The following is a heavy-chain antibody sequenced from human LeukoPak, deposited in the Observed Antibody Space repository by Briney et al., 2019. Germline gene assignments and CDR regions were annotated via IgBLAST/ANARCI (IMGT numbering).Heavy chain of an antibody. V-gene: IGHV4-4*07. CDR3: ARVIYGSWYLGWFDP. Sequence: PSETLSLTCTVSGGSISSYYWSLIRQPAGKGLEWVGRIYTSGSTNYNPSLKSRVTMSVDTSKNQFSLKLSSVTAADTAVYYCARVIYGSWYLGWFDPWGQGTLVTVSS. CDR1: GGSISSYY. D-gene: IGHD6-13*01. CDR2: IYTSGST. J-gene: IGHJ5*02.